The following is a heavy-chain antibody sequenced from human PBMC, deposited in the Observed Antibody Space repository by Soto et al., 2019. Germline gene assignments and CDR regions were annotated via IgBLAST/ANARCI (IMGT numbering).Heavy chain of an antibody. D-gene: IGHD5-18*01. J-gene: IGHJ4*02. CDR3: ARDQPGYSYGYGLGY. CDR2: ISSSSSYI. V-gene: IGHV3-21*01. CDR1: GFTFSSYS. Sequence: EVQLVESGGGLVKPGGSLRLSCAASGFTFSSYSRNWVRQPPGKGLEWVSSISSSSSYIYYAASVKGRFTISRDNAKNSLYLQMNSLRAEDTAVYYCARDQPGYSYGYGLGYWGQGTLVTVSS.